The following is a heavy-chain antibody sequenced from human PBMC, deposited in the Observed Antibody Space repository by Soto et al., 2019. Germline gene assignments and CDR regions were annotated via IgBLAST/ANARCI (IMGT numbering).Heavy chain of an antibody. CDR3: ARGGGCGGSCYHYGIDV. CDR2: VYPGDSST. J-gene: IGHJ6*02. V-gene: IGHV5-51*01. CDR1: GYSFTSFW. D-gene: IGHD2-15*01. Sequence: PGESLKISCNGSGYSFTSFWIGWVRQTPGKGLEWMGIVYPGDSSTTYSPSFEGQVTISVDKSITTAYVQWNSLRASDTAIYYCARGGGCGGSCYHYGIDVWGQGTTVTVSS.